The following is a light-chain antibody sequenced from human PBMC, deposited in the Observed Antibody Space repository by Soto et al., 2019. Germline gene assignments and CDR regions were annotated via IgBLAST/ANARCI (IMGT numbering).Light chain of an antibody. V-gene: IGKV1-39*01. CDR3: QQSYSTRRT. CDR1: QSSSSY. J-gene: IGKJ2*01. Sequence: DIQMTQSPSSLSASVGDRVTITCRASQSSSSYLNWYQQKPGKAPKLLIYAASSLQSGVPSRFSGSGSGTDFTLTISSLQPEDFATYYCQQSYSTRRTFGQGTKLEIK. CDR2: AAS.